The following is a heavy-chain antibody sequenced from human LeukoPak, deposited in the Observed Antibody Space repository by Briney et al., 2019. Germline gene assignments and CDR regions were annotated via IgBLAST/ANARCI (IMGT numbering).Heavy chain of an antibody. CDR1: GFTFSSYG. Sequence: GRSLRLSCAASGFTFSSYGMHWVRQAPGKGLEWVAVIWYDGSNKYYADSVKGRFTISRDNSKNTLYLQMNSLRAEDTAVYYCARDTRSGWSYFGYWGQGTLVTVSS. V-gene: IGHV3-33*01. CDR2: IWYDGSNK. D-gene: IGHD6-19*01. J-gene: IGHJ4*02. CDR3: ARDTRSGWSYFGY.